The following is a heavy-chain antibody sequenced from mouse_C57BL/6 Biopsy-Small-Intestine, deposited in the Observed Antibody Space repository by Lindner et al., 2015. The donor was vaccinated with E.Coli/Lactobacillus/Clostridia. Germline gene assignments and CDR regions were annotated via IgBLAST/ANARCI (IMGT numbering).Heavy chain of an antibody. Sequence: VQLQESGAELVRPGASVKLSCTASGFNIKDDYMHWVKQRPEQGLEWIGWIDPENGDTEYASKFQGKATITADTSSNTAYLQLSSLTSEDTAVYYCTTDGYSYYFDYWGQGTTLTVSS. D-gene: IGHD2-3*01. CDR3: TTDGYSYYFDY. CDR2: IDPENGDT. J-gene: IGHJ2*01. V-gene: IGHV14-4*01. CDR1: GFNIKDDY.